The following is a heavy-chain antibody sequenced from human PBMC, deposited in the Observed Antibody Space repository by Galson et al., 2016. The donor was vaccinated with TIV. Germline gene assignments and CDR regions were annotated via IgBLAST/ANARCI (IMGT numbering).Heavy chain of an antibody. CDR3: TRDLGRRREY. CDR1: GYTFTTYY. CDR2: IDPSGGGT. J-gene: IGHJ4*02. D-gene: IGHD1-26*01. V-gene: IGHV1-46*01. Sequence: SVKVSCKASGYTFTTYYIHWVRQAPGQGLEWMGVIDPSGGGTTYAQKFQARVTMTRDTSTSTVYMGLSSLKSEDTAVYYCTRDLGRRREYWGQGNLVTVSS.